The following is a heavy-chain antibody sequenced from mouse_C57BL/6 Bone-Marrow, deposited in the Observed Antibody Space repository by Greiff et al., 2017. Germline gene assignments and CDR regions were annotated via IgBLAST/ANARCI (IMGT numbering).Heavy chain of an antibody. V-gene: IGHV5-2*03. CDR3: ARRDYYGSPCAY. CDR1: EYEFPYHD. D-gene: IGHD1-1*01. CDR2: INSNGGST. J-gene: IGHJ3*01. Sequence: EVTLMESGGGLVQPGESLKLSCESNEYEFPYHDMSWVRKTQEKRLELVAAINSNGGSTYYHDTMERRFIISRENTKKPLYLQMSSLISEDAAMYYCARRDYYGSPCAYWGQGTLVTVSA.